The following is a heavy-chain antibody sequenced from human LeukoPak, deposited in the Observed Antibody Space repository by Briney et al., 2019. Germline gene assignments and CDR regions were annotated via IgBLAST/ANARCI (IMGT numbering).Heavy chain of an antibody. D-gene: IGHD3-22*01. CDR1: GFTFSSYR. V-gene: IGHV3-23*01. J-gene: IGHJ6*02. Sequence: GGSLRLSCAVSGFTFSSYRMSWVRQAPGKGLEWVSAIIGSGGSTYYADSVKGRFTISRDNSKNTLYLQMNSLRAEDTAVYYCAKDTPSDYDSSGYSSYGTDVWGQGTTVTVSS. CDR2: IIGSGGST. CDR3: AKDTPSDYDSSGYSSYGTDV.